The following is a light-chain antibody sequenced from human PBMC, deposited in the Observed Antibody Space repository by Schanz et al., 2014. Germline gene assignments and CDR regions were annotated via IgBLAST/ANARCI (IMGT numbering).Light chain of an antibody. Sequence: EIVLTQSPGTLSLSPGERATLSCRASQSVTSTYLAWYQQKPGQAPRLLIFVASVRATGIPDGFSGSGSGTEFTLTISSLEPEDFAVYYCQQRSNWPPMYSFGQGTKLDIK. J-gene: IGKJ2*03. V-gene: IGKV3D-20*02. CDR1: QSVTSTY. CDR2: VAS. CDR3: QQRSNWPPMYS.